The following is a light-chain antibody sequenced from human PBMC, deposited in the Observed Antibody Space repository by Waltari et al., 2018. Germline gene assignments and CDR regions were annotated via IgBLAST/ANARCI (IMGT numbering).Light chain of an antibody. J-gene: IGKJ2*01. V-gene: IGKV3-20*01. Sequence: EIVLTQTPGTLSLSPGERATPSCRASQIVRSSYLAWYQQKPGQAPRLLIYGASSRATGIPDRFSGSGSGTDFTLTISRLEPEDFAVYYCQQYHSSPYTFGQGTKLEIK. CDR2: GAS. CDR1: QIVRSSY. CDR3: QQYHSSPYT.